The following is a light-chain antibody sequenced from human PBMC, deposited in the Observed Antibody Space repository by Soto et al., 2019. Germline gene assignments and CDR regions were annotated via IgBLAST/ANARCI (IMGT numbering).Light chain of an antibody. J-gene: IGLJ1*01. CDR3: SSYTSSNTGV. CDR2: EVT. V-gene: IGLV2-14*01. CDR1: SSDVGGYNY. Sequence: QSALTQPASVSGSPGQSNTISCTGTSSDVGGYNYVAWYQQHPDKAPKLMIYEVTNRPSGVSNRFSGSKSGNTASLTISGLQAEDEADYYCSSYTSSNTGVFGTGTKLTVL.